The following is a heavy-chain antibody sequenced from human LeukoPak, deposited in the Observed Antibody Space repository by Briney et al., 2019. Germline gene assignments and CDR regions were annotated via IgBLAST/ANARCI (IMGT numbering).Heavy chain of an antibody. D-gene: IGHD4-17*01. V-gene: IGHV3-30*18. Sequence: PGGSLRLSCAASGFTFSSYGMHWVRQAPGKGLEWVAVISYDGSNKYSADSVKGRFTISRDNSKDTLYLQMNSLRAEDTAVYYCANYGDYYYFYHWGQGTLVTVSS. J-gene: IGHJ4*02. CDR3: ANYGDYYYFYH. CDR2: ISYDGSNK. CDR1: GFTFSSYG.